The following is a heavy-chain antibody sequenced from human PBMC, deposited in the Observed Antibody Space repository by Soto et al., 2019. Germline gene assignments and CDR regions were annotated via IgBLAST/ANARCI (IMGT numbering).Heavy chain of an antibody. D-gene: IGHD4-17*01. CDR3: ARCDYGYGMDV. Sequence: ETLSLTCTVSAGSISSTTHYWGWIRQPPGKGLEWIGSIFYSGSTYYNPSLKSRVTISVDTSKNQFSLKLSSVTAANTAVYYCARCDYGYGMDVWGQGTTVTVSS. J-gene: IGHJ6*02. CDR1: AGSISSTTHY. V-gene: IGHV4-39*01. CDR2: IFYSGST.